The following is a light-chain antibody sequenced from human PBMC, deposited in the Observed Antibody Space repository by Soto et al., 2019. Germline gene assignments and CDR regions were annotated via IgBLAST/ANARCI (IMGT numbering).Light chain of an antibody. CDR3: QHYNSYSEA. CDR1: QSISGS. CDR2: DAS. J-gene: IGKJ1*01. Sequence: DIQMTQSPSTLSASIGDRGTITCRASQSISGSLAWYQLKPGKAPKLLIFDASTLERGVPSRFSGSGSGTEFTLTISSLQPDDFATYYCQHYNSYSEAFGQGTKVDI. V-gene: IGKV1-5*01.